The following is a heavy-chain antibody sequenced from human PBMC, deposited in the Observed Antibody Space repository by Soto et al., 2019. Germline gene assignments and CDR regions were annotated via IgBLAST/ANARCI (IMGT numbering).Heavy chain of an antibody. Sequence: EASVNVSCKSSGGTFSSYSISWVRQAPGQGLECMGGIIPIFGTANYAQKFQGRVTITADESTSTAYMELSSLRSEDTAVYYCAREVRLRRSYYYGMDVWGQGATVTVSS. D-gene: IGHD4-17*01. J-gene: IGHJ6*02. CDR3: AREVRLRRSYYYGMDV. CDR2: IIPIFGTA. CDR1: GGTFSSYS. V-gene: IGHV1-69*13.